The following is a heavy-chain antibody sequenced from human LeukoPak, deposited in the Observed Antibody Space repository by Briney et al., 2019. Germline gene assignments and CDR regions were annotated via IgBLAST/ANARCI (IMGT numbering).Heavy chain of an antibody. CDR2: ISGSGGST. CDR3: AKGPHYVWGSYRQHTADY. J-gene: IGHJ4*02. V-gene: IGHV3-23*01. Sequence: PGGSLRLSCAASGFTFSSYAMSWVRQAPGKGLEWVSAISGSGGSTYYADSVKGRFTISRDNSKNTLYLQMNSLRAEDTAVYYCAKGPHYVWGSYRQHTADYWGQGTLVTVSS. D-gene: IGHD3-16*02. CDR1: GFTFSSYA.